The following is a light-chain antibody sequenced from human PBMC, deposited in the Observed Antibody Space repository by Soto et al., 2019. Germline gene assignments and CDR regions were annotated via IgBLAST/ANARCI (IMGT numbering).Light chain of an antibody. CDR3: STWDDSLDGVV. CDR1: SSNIGSNS. J-gene: IGLJ2*01. V-gene: IGLV1-44*01. CDR2: GNN. Sequence: QSVLTQPPSESGAPGQRVTSSCSGSSSNIGSNSVNWYQQVAGTAPKLLIYGNNQRPSGVPHRFSDSKSGTSASLAISGLQSEDEADYYCSTWDDSLDGVVFGGGTKLTVL.